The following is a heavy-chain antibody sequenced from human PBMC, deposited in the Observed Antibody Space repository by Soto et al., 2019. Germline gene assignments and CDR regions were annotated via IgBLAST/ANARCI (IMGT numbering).Heavy chain of an antibody. CDR1: GGSISSSSYY. CDR2: IYYSGST. D-gene: IGHD2-15*01. Sequence: QLQLQESGPGLVKPSETLSLTCTVSGGSISSSSYYWGWIRQPPGKGLEWIGSIYYSGSTYYNPSLKSRVTISVDTSKNQFSLKLSSVTAADTAVYYCARLKDDRYCSGGSCYYFDYWGQGTLVTVSS. V-gene: IGHV4-39*01. CDR3: ARLKDDRYCSGGSCYYFDY. J-gene: IGHJ4*02.